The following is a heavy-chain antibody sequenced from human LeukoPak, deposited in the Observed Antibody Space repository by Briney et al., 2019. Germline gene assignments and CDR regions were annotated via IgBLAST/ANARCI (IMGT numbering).Heavy chain of an antibody. D-gene: IGHD5-24*01. CDR3: AKKWLQLRMRSYYYMDV. CDR1: GFTFSSYG. V-gene: IGHV3-30*18. J-gene: IGHJ6*03. Sequence: GGSLRLSCAASGFTFSSYGMHWVRQAPGKGLEWVAVISYDGSNKYYADSVKGRFTMSRDNSKNTLYLQMNSLRAEDTAVYYCAKKWLQLRMRSYYYMDVWGKGTTVTVSS. CDR2: ISYDGSNK.